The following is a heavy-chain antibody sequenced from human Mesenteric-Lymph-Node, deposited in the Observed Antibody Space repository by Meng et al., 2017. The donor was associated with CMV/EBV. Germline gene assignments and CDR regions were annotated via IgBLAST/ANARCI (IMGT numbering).Heavy chain of an antibody. J-gene: IGHJ4*02. V-gene: IGHV3-66*02. CDR1: EFSVSSNY. D-gene: IGHD5-18*01. Sequence: GESLKISCVASEFSVSSNYMSWVRQAPGKGLKWVSVIYRGGDTYYADSVKGRFTLSRDSSKNTLYLQMDSLRTEDTAVYYCARDGLQYSFDYWGQGTLVTVSS. CDR2: IYRGGDT. CDR3: ARDGLQYSFDY.